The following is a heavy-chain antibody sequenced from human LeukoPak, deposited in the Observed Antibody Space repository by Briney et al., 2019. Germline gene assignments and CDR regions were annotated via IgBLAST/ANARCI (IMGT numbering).Heavy chain of an antibody. V-gene: IGHV1-69*05. CDR2: IIPIFGTA. CDR3: ARHGGVTQGADWFDP. J-gene: IGHJ5*02. Sequence: SVKVSCKASGGTFSSYAISWVRQAPGQGLEWMGRIIPIFGTANYAQKFQGRVTITTDESTSTAYMELSSLRSEDTAVYYCARHGGVTQGADWFDPWGQGTLVTVSS. D-gene: IGHD4-23*01. CDR1: GGTFSSYA.